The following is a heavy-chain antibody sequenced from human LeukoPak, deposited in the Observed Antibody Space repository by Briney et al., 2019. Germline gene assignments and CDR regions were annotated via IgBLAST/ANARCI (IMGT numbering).Heavy chain of an antibody. CDR3: TGNYYGSGSYADFDY. Sequence: GGSLRLSCAASGFTFSSYEMNWVRQASGKGLEWVGRIRSTANGYATAYAASVKGRFTISRDDSKNTAYLQMDSLKTEDTAVYYCTGNYYGSGSYADFDYWGQGTLVTVSS. D-gene: IGHD3-10*01. CDR2: IRSTANGYAT. J-gene: IGHJ4*02. V-gene: IGHV3-73*01. CDR1: GFTFSSYE.